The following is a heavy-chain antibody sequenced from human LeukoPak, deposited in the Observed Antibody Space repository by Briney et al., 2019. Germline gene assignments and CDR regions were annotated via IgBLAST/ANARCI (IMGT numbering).Heavy chain of an antibody. CDR1: GFTFSDYY. V-gene: IGHV3-23*01. Sequence: GGSLRLSCAASGFTFSDYYMSWIRQAPGKGLEWVSAISGSGGSTYYADSVKGRFTISRDNSKNTLYLQMNSLRAEDTAVYYCAKEKTVRGVIAAAGNFDYWGQGTLVTVSS. D-gene: IGHD6-13*01. J-gene: IGHJ4*02. CDR2: ISGSGGST. CDR3: AKEKTVRGVIAAAGNFDY.